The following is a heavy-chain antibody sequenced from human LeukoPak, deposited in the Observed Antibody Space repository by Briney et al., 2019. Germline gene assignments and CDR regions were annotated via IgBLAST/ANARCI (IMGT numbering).Heavy chain of an antibody. CDR3: ATNSGYYYY. Sequence: GASVKVSCKVSGYTLTELSMHWVRQAPGKGLEWMGGFDPEDGQTTYAQKFQGRVTMTEDTSTDTAYMELSSLRSEGTAVYYCATNSGYYYYWGQGTLVTVSS. V-gene: IGHV1-24*01. J-gene: IGHJ4*02. CDR1: GYTLTELS. CDR2: FDPEDGQT. D-gene: IGHD3-22*01.